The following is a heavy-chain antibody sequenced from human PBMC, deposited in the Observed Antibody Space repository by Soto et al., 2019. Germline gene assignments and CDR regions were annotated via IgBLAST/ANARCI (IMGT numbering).Heavy chain of an antibody. D-gene: IGHD5-18*01. J-gene: IGHJ4*02. V-gene: IGHV3-21*01. CDR2: ISSSSSYI. CDR1: GFTFSSYS. CDR3: ARGDTAMVTQSLDY. Sequence: PGGSLRLSCAASGFTFSSYSMNWVRQAPGKGLEWVSSISSSSSYIYYADSVKGRFTISRDNAKNTLYLQMNSLRAEDTAVYYCARGDTAMVTQSLDYWGQGTLVTVSS.